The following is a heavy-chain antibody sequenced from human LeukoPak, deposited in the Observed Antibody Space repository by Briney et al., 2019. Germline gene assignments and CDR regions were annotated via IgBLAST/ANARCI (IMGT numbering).Heavy chain of an antibody. V-gene: IGHV1-69*13. D-gene: IGHD2-2*01. J-gene: IGHJ5*02. CDR1: GGTFISYA. CDR3: ASSAATPPGNIVVVPAAMNNWFDP. Sequence: SVKVSCKASGGTFISYAISWVRQAPGQGLEWMGGIIPIFGTANYAQKFQGRVTITADESTSTAYMELSSLRSEDPAVYYCASSAATPPGNIVVVPAAMNNWFDPWGQGTLVTVSS. CDR2: IIPIFGTA.